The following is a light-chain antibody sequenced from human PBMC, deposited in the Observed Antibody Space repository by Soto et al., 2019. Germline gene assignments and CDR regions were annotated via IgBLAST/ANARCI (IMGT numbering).Light chain of an antibody. CDR3: QQYNNWPWT. V-gene: IGKV3-15*01. Sequence: EIVMTQSPATLSVSPGGRATLSCRASQSISDTLAWYQQKPGQAPRLLIYGASTRAPGSPARFSGSGSGTDFPLTISSLQSEDFEVYYCQQYNNWPWTFGQGTKVDI. J-gene: IGKJ1*01. CDR1: QSISDT. CDR2: GAS.